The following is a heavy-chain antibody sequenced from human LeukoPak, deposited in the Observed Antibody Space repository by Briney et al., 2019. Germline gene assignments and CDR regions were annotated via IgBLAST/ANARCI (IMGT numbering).Heavy chain of an antibody. J-gene: IGHJ4*02. CDR1: GYTFTRSY. V-gene: IGHV1-46*01. Sequence: ASVKVSCTASGYTFTRSYMHWVRQAPGQGLEWMGIINPSGGSTSYAQKFQGRVTMTRDTSTSTVYMELSSLRTEDTAVYYCAREFAYSSSEYYFDYWGQGTLVTVSS. CDR3: AREFAYSSSEYYFDY. D-gene: IGHD6-6*01. CDR2: INPSGGST.